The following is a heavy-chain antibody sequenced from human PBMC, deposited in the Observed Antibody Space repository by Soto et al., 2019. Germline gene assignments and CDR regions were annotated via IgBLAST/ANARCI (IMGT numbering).Heavy chain of an antibody. V-gene: IGHV3-23*01. CDR1: GFTFSNYA. Sequence: GGSLRLSCVASGFTFSNYALSLVRQPAGKGLEWISAINDNGGSTYHADSVKGRFTISRDNSKNTLYLQMNSLRSEDTAIYYCAKRSVSGTYSPFEYWGQGTLVTVSS. J-gene: IGHJ4*02. CDR2: INDNGGST. D-gene: IGHD1-7*01. CDR3: AKRSVSGTYSPFEY.